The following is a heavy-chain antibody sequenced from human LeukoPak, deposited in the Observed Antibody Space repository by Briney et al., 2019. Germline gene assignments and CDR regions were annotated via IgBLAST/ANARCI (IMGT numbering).Heavy chain of an antibody. D-gene: IGHD5-12*01. Sequence: ASVKVSCKASGYTFTSYGISWVRQAPGQGLEWMGWISAYNGNTNYAQKLQGRVTMTTDTSTSTAYMELRSLRSDDTAVYYCARLFPQGGANSGYDRRLLEDFDYWGQGTLVTVSS. CDR3: ARLFPQGGANSGYDRRLLEDFDY. CDR2: ISAYNGNT. J-gene: IGHJ4*02. V-gene: IGHV1-18*01. CDR1: GYTFTSYG.